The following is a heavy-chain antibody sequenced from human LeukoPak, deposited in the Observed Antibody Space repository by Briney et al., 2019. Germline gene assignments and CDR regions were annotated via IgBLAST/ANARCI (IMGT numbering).Heavy chain of an antibody. J-gene: IGHJ3*02. CDR1: GLTISGSW. V-gene: IGHV3-74*01. CDR3: TRGSGI. CDR2: IKSDGTIT. Sequence: GGSLRLSCAASGLTISGSWMYWVRQVPGKGLEYASRIKSDGTITNYADSVKGRFTISRDNAKNMLYLQMNSLRAEDTAVYYCTRGSGIWGQGTMVTVSS.